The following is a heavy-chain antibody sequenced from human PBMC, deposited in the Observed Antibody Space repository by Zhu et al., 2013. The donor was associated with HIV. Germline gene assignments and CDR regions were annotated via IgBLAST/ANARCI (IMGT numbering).Heavy chain of an antibody. CDR3: ARGNGRLWFREEDNWFDP. V-gene: IGHV4-34*01. CDR2: INHSGST. Sequence: QVQLQQWGAGLLKPSETLSLTCAVYGGSFSGYYWSWIRQPPGKGLEWIGEINHSGSTNYNPSLKSRVTISVDTSKNQFSLKLSSVTAADTAVYYCARGNGRLWFREEDNWFDPWGQGTLVTVSS. CDR1: GGSFSGYY. J-gene: IGHJ5*02. D-gene: IGHD3-10*01.